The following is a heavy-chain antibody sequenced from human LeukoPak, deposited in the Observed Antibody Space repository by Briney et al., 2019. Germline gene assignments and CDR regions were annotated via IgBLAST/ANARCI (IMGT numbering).Heavy chain of an antibody. V-gene: IGHV4-34*01. CDR1: GGSFSGYY. CDR3: ARGVSRDGYNYLELRRDYFDY. Sequence: PSETLSLTCAVYGGSFSGYYWSWIRQPPGKGLEWLGEINHSGSTNYNPSLKSRVTISVDTSKNQFSLKLSSVTAADTAVYYCARGVSRDGYNYLELRRDYFDYWGQGTLVTVSS. CDR2: INHSGST. D-gene: IGHD5-12*01. J-gene: IGHJ4*02.